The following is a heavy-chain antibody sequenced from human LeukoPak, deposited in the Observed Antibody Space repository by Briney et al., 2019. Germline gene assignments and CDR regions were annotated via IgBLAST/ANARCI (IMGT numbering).Heavy chain of an antibody. CDR1: GYSFTSYW. V-gene: IGHV5-51*03. CDR2: IYPGDSET. Sequence: PGGSLKISCKGSGYSFTSYWIDWVRQMPGKGLEWVGIIYPGDSETRYRPSFQGQVTISADKSISTLYLQSNSLQASYTAMYDCARLCPYSYDYYYMDVCSEATTVTVSS. J-gene: IGHJ6*03. CDR3: ARLCPYSYDYYYMDV. D-gene: IGHD2-21*01.